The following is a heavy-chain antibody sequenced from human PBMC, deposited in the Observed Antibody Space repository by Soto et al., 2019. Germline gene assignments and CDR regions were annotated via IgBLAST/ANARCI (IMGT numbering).Heavy chain of an antibody. J-gene: IGHJ6*02. Sequence: QVQLVESGGGVVQPGRSLRLSCAASGFTFSSYGMHWVRQAPGKGLEWVAVIWYDGSNKYYADSVKGRFTISRDNSKNTLYLQMNSLRAEDTAVYYCASVSARPFGYYYYYGMDVWGQGTTVTVSS. CDR2: IWYDGSNK. V-gene: IGHV3-33*01. CDR3: ASVSARPFGYYYYYGMDV. D-gene: IGHD6-6*01. CDR1: GFTFSSYG.